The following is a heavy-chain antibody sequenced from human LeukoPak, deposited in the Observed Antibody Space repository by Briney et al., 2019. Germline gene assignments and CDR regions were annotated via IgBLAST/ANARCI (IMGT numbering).Heavy chain of an antibody. CDR1: GGTFSSYA. Sequence: ASVEVSCKASGGTFSSYAISWVRQAPGQGLEWMGGIIPIFGTANYAQKFQGRVTITADESTSTAYMELSSLRSEDTAVYYCAKDRGNSPWAFDIWGQGTMVTVSS. CDR2: IIPIFGTA. J-gene: IGHJ3*02. V-gene: IGHV1-69*13. D-gene: IGHD4-23*01. CDR3: AKDRGNSPWAFDI.